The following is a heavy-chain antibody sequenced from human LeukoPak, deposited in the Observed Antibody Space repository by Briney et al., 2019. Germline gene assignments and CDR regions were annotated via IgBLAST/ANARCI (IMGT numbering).Heavy chain of an antibody. Sequence: GASVKVSCKASGYTFTNYAMNWVRQAPGQGLEWMGWINTNTGNPTYAQGFTGRFVFSLDTSVSTAYLQISSLKAEDTAVYYCARDSPGDYGDPGLHYWGQGTLVTVSS. V-gene: IGHV7-4-1*02. J-gene: IGHJ4*02. CDR3: ARDSPGDYGDPGLHY. CDR1: GYTFTNYA. CDR2: INTNTGNP. D-gene: IGHD4-17*01.